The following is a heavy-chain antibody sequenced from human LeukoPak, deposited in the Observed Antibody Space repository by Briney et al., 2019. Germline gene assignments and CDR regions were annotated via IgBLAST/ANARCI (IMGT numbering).Heavy chain of an antibody. CDR1: GCTFLTYA. CDR3: EKVGVHRQIRPLHLDD. D-gene: IGHD1-26*01. CDR2: IIPIFGTS. J-gene: IGHJ4*02. Sequence: SVKVSFLASGCTFLTYALRWVRQAPGQGLEWVGGIIPIFGTSNYTQKFQGRVTFTTDESTSTSYMELRSLRSEDPAVYLFEKVGVHRQIRPLHLDDWGQGTLVTVSS. V-gene: IGHV1-69*05.